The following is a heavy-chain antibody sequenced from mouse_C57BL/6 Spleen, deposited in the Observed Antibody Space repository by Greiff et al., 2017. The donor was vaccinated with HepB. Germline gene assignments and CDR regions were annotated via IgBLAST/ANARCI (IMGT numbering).Heavy chain of an antibody. Sequence: QVQLQQSGPELVKPGASVKISCKASGYAFSSSWMNWVKQRPGKGLEWIGRIYPGDGDTNYNGKFKGKATLTADKSSSTAYMQLSSLTSEDSAVYFCARGHLHYYAMDYWGQGTSVTVSS. CDR2: IYPGDGDT. D-gene: IGHD2-1*01. J-gene: IGHJ4*01. CDR1: GYAFSSSW. V-gene: IGHV1-82*01. CDR3: ARGHLHYYAMDY.